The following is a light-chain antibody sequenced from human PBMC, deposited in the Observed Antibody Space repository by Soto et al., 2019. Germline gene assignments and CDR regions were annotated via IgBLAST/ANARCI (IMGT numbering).Light chain of an antibody. CDR2: DVT. Sequence: QSVLTQPASVSGSPGQSITISCTGTSSDVGSYNYVSWYQQHPGKAPKLMIYDVTNRPSGVSNRFSGSKSGNTASLTISGLQAEDEADYYCSSYTSSSTYVFGTGXKVTVL. J-gene: IGLJ1*01. CDR3: SSYTSSSTYV. V-gene: IGLV2-14*01. CDR1: SSDVGSYNY.